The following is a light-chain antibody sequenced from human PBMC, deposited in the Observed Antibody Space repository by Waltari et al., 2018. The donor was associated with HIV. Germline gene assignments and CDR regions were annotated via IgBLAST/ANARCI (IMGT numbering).Light chain of an antibody. CDR3: SSYAGSNNVV. V-gene: IGLV2-8*01. J-gene: IGLJ2*01. CDR2: GVN. CDR1: SSAVGGSNY. Sequence: QSALTPPPPASGSPGQSVTIPCTGTSSAVGGSNYVPWYQQHPGKAPLLMIYGVNKPPSGVPDRFACSKAGHTASLTAYGLQADDEAEYYCSSYAGSNNVVFGGGTKLTVL.